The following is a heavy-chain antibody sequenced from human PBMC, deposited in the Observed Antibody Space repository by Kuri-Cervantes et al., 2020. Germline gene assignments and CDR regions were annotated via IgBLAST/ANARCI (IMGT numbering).Heavy chain of an antibody. Sequence: GSLRLSCAVYGGSFSFYYWSWIRQPPGKGLEWIEEINHSGSTNYNPSLKSRVTASVDTSKNQFSLRLSSVTAADTAVYYCAREVAVARGAFDIWGQGTMVTVSS. CDR1: GGSFSFYY. D-gene: IGHD6-19*01. CDR3: AREVAVARGAFDI. CDR2: INHSGST. J-gene: IGHJ3*02. V-gene: IGHV4-34*01.